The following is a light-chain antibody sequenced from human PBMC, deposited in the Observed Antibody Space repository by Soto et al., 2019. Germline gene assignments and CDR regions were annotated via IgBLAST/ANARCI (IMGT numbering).Light chain of an antibody. CDR2: DNN. J-gene: IGLJ2*01. Sequence: QSVLTQPPSVSAAPGQKVTISCSGSSSNIGNNCVSWYQQLPGTAPKLLIYDNNKRPSGIPDRFSGSKSGTSATLGITGLQTGDEADYYCGTWDSGLSAVVFGGGTKLTVL. V-gene: IGLV1-51*01. CDR1: SSNIGNNC. CDR3: GTWDSGLSAVV.